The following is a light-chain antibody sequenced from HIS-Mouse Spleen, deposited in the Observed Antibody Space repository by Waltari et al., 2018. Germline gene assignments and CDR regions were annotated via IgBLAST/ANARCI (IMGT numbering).Light chain of an antibody. Sequence: DIQMTQSPSTPSASIGDRVTITCRASQSISSWLAWYQQKPGKVPKLLIYKASSLESGVPSRFSGSGSGTEFTLTVSSLQPDDFATYYCQQYNSWWTFGQGTKVEIK. V-gene: IGKV1-5*03. CDR2: KAS. CDR1: QSISSW. CDR3: QQYNSWWT. J-gene: IGKJ1*01.